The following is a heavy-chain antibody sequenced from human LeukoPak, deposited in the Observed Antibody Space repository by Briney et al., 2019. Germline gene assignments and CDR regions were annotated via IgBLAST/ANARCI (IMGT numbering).Heavy chain of an antibody. CDR1: GGSISSGY. Sequence: SETLSLTCTVSGGSISSGYWSWIRQPPGKGLEWIGYIYYSGSTNYNPSLKSRVTISVDTSKNQFSLKLSSVTAADTAVYYCATYYYGSGSYYPSWGQGTLVTVSS. CDR2: IYYSGST. J-gene: IGHJ5*02. CDR3: ATYYYGSGSYYPS. D-gene: IGHD3-10*01. V-gene: IGHV4-59*01.